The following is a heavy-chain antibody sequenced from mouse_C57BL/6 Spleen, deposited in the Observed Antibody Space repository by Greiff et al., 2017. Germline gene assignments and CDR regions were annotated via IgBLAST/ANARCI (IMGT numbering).Heavy chain of an antibody. CDR1: GYAFSSYW. Sequence: QVQLQQSGAELVKPGASVKISCKASGYAFSSYWMNWVKQRPGKGLEWIGQIYPGDGDTNYNGKFKGKATLTADKSSSTAYMQLSSLTSEDSAVYCCARLDSSGYWFAYWGQGTLVTVSA. CDR3: ARLDSSGYWFAY. J-gene: IGHJ3*01. V-gene: IGHV1-80*01. D-gene: IGHD3-2*02. CDR2: IYPGDGDT.